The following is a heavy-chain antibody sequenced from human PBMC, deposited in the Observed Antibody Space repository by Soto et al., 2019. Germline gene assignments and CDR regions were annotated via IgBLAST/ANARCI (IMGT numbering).Heavy chain of an antibody. CDR1: GGTFSSYA. CDR2: INAGNGNT. CDR3: ARDLGSYDILTGYPYFDY. J-gene: IGHJ4*02. V-gene: IGHV1-3*01. D-gene: IGHD3-9*01. Sequence: ASVKVSCKDSGGTFSSYAMHCVRQAPGQRLEWMGWINAGNGNTKYSQKFQGRVTITRDTSASTAYMELSSLRSEDTAVYYCARDLGSYDILTGYPYFDYWGQGTLVTVSS.